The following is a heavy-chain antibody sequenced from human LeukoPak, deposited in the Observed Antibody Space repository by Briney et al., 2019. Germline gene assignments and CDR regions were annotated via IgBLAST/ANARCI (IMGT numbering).Heavy chain of an antibody. D-gene: IGHD6-13*01. CDR2: ISYDGSNK. V-gene: IGHV3-30-3*01. J-gene: IGHJ4*02. CDR1: GFTFSSYA. CDR3: ARDSPHSSSWYGVGYFDY. Sequence: GGSLRLSCAASGFTFSSYAMHWVRQAPGKGLEWVAVISYDGSNKYYADSVKGRFTISRDNSKNTLYLQMNSLRAEDTAVYYCARDSPHSSSWYGVGYFDYWGQGTLVTVSS.